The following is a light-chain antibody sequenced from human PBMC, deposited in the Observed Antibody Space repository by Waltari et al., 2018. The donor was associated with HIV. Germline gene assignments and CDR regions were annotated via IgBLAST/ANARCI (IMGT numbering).Light chain of an antibody. CDR3: QVWDSSSDLSWV. CDR1: NIGSKS. V-gene: IGLV3-21*04. CDR2: YAS. Sequence: SYVLTQPPSVSVAPGKTARITCGGNNIGSKSVHWYQKKPGQAPVLVIYYASDRPSGIPGRFSCSNSGNTATLTSSRVEAGDEADYYCQVWDSSSDLSWVFGGGTKLTVL. J-gene: IGLJ3*02.